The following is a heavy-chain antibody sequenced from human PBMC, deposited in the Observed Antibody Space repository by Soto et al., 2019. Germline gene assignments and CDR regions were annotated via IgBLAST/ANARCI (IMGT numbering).Heavy chain of an antibody. Sequence: QVQLVESGGGVVQPGRSLRLSCAASGFTFSSYGMHWVRQAPGKGLEWVAVISYDGSNKYYADSVKGRFTISRDNSKNTLYLQMNSLRAEDTAVYYCAKDQRTPKLRCPLGRMDVWGQGTTVTVSS. V-gene: IGHV3-30*18. CDR2: ISYDGSNK. CDR1: GFTFSSYG. J-gene: IGHJ6*02. CDR3: AKDQRTPKLRCPLGRMDV. D-gene: IGHD3-3*01.